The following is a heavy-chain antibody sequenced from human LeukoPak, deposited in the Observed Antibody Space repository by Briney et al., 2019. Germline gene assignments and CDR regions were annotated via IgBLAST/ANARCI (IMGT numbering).Heavy chain of an antibody. D-gene: IGHD1-26*01. CDR3: SVSLNS. J-gene: IGHJ4*02. V-gene: IGHV3-23*01. CDR2: ISGSGANT. CDR1: GFTFTSSA. Sequence: PGGSLRLSCGASGFTFTSSAMSWARQAPGKGLEWVSTISGSGANTYYAASVKGRFTISRDNAKNSVFLQMNSLRVEDTAVYYCSVSLNSWGQGTLVTVSS.